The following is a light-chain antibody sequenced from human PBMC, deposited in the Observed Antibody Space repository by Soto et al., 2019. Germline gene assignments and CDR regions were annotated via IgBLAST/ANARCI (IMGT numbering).Light chain of an antibody. Sequence: QSVLTQPPSVSGAPGQRVTIPCTGSGSNIGVGYEVHWYQQLPGTAPKLLIYAHTNRPSGVPDRFSASKSGNTASLTISGLQAEDEADYFCCSYAGTYTVFFGGGTKVTVL. CDR1: GSNIGVGYE. CDR3: CSYAGTYTVF. CDR2: AHT. V-gene: IGLV1-40*01. J-gene: IGLJ2*01.